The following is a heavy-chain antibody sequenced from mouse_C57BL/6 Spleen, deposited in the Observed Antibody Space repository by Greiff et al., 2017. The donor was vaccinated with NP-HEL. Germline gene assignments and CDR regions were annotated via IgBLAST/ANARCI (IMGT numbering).Heavy chain of an antibody. CDR2: INPSSGYT. CDR3: ATSVTTVVSTPDD. Sequence: VQLQQSGAELAKPGASVKLSCKASGYTFTSYWMHWVKQRPGQGLEWIGYINPSSGYTKYNQKFKDKATLTVDKSSSTAYMQLSSLTYEDSAVYYSATSVTTVVSTPDDWGTGTTLTVSS. V-gene: IGHV1-7*01. CDR1: GYTFTSYW. D-gene: IGHD1-1*01. J-gene: IGHJ2*01.